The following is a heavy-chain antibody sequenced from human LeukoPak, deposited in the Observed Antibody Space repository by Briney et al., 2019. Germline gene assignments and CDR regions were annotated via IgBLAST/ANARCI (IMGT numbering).Heavy chain of an antibody. J-gene: IGHJ4*02. V-gene: IGHV4-59*01. Sequence: SETLSLTCTVSGGSISSYYWSWIRQSPGKGLEWIGYIYYRGNTNYNPSLKSRVTMAVDTSKNQFSLKVSSVTAADTAVYYCARAGNNWSFDYWGQGTLVTVSS. CDR3: ARAGNNWSFDY. CDR1: GGSISSYY. D-gene: IGHD1-1*01. CDR2: IYYRGNT.